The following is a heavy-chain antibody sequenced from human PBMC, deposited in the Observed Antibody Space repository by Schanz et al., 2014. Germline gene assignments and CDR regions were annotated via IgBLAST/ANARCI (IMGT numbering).Heavy chain of an antibody. Sequence: QVQLVESGGGVVQPGRSLRLSCAASGFTFSSYGMHWVRQAPGKGLEWVAVIWFDGNNKYYADSVKGRFTISRDNAKNSLYLQMNSLRPEDTAVYYCAKYGGELGGSFEYWGQGTLVTVSS. CDR2: IWFDGNNK. CDR3: AKYGGELGGSFEY. J-gene: IGHJ4*02. V-gene: IGHV3-33*03. CDR1: GFTFSSYG. D-gene: IGHD7-27*01.